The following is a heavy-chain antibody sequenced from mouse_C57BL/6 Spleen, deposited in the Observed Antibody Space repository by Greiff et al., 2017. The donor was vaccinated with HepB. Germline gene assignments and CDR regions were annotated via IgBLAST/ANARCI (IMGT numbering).Heavy chain of an antibody. CDR1: GYAFSSSW. CDR2: IYPGDGDT. D-gene: IGHD1-1*01. V-gene: IGHV1-82*01. CDR3: ARCPDYYGSSPFAY. Sequence: QVQLKESGPELVKPGASVKISCKASGYAFSSSWMNWVKQRPGKGLEWIGRIYPGDGDTNYNGKFKGKATLTADKSSSTAYMQLSSLTSEDSAVYFCARCPDYYGSSPFAYWGQGTLVTVSA. J-gene: IGHJ3*01.